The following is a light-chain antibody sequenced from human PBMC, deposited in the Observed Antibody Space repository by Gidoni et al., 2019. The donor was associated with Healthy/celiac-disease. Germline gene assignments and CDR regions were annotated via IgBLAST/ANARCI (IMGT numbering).Light chain of an antibody. CDR2: DAS. CDR1: QSISSW. Sequence: DIQMTQSPSTLSASVGDRVTITCRASQSISSWLAWYQQKPGKAPKLLIYDASSLESGVPSRFSGSGSGTEFTLNISSLQPDDFATYYCQQHNSYGTFGQGTKVEIK. V-gene: IGKV1-5*01. J-gene: IGKJ1*01. CDR3: QQHNSYGT.